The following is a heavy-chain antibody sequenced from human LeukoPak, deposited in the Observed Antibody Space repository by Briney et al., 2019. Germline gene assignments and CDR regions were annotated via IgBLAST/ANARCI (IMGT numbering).Heavy chain of an antibody. CDR3: ARGVSSWYKDPFDS. V-gene: IGHV3-66*01. CDR2: IYSGGST. J-gene: IGHJ4*02. CDR1: GGSISSSSYY. Sequence: ETLSLTCTVSGGSISSSSYYWGWIRQAPGKGLEWVSVIYSGGSTYYADSVKGRFTISRDNSQNTLYLQMSSPRAEDTAVYYCARGVSSWYKDPFDSWGQGTLVIVSS. D-gene: IGHD6-13*01.